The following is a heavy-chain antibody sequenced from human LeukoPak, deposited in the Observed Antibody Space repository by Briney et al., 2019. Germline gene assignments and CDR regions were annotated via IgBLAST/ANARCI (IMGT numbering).Heavy chain of an antibody. CDR2: TYYRSKWYN. V-gene: IGHV6-1*01. D-gene: IGHD5-12*01. CDR3: ARDPHSPAYSGYDYNYFDY. Sequence: SQTLSLTCAISGDSVSSNSAAWNWIRQSPSRGLEWLGRTYYRSKWYNDYAVSVKSRITINPDTSKNQFSLQLNSVTPEDTAVYYCARDPHSPAYSGYDYNYFDYWGQGTLVTVSS. CDR1: GDSVSSNSAA. J-gene: IGHJ4*02.